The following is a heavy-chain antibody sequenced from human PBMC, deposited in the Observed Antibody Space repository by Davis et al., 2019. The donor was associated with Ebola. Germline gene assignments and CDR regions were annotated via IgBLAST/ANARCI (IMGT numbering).Heavy chain of an antibody. CDR2: INHSGST. J-gene: IGHJ2*01. CDR1: GGSFSGYY. CDR3: ARWLGDWYFDL. D-gene: IGHD3-3*01. V-gene: IGHV4-34*01. Sequence: PSETLSLTCAVYGGSFSGYYWSWIRQPPGKGLEWIGEINHSGSTNYNPSLKSRVTISVDTSKNQFSLKLSSVTAADTAVYYCARWLGDWYFDLWGRGTLVTVSS.